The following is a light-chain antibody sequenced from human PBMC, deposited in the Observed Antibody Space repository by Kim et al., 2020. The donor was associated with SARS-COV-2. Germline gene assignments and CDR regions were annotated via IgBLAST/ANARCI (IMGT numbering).Light chain of an antibody. Sequence: EIVMTQSPATLSVSPGERATLSCRASQSVSNNFAWYQQKPGQTPRLLIYGASTRATGIPARFTGRGSGTEFTLTISSLQSEDFAVYYCQSYMKGPRTFGGG. CDR3: QSYMKGPRT. V-gene: IGKV3-15*01. CDR1: QSVSNN. J-gene: IGKJ4*01. CDR2: GAS.